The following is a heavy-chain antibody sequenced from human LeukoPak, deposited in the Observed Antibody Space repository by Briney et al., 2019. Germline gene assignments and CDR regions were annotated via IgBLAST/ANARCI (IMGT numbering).Heavy chain of an antibody. V-gene: IGHV4-39*01. CDR1: GGSISSSSYY. CDR3: ARHKALFILAWFDP. CDR2: IYYSGST. D-gene: IGHD2-21*01. J-gene: IGHJ5*02. Sequence: PSETLSLTCTVSGGSISSSSYYWGWIRQPPGKGLEWIGSIYYSGSTYYNPSLKNRVTISVDTSKNQFSLKLSSVTAADTAVYYCARHKALFILAWFDPWGQGTLVTVSS.